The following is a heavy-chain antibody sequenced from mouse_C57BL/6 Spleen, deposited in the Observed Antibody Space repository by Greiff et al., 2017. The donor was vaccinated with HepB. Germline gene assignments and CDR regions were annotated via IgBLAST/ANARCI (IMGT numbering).Heavy chain of an antibody. D-gene: IGHD2-3*01. V-gene: IGHV5-9-1*02. J-gene: IGHJ4*01. CDR2: ISSGGDYI. Sequence: DVKLQESGEGLVKPGGSLKLSCAASGFTFSSYAMSWVRQTPEKRLEWVAYISSGGDYIYYADTVKGRFTISRDNARNTLYLQMSSLKSEDTAMYYCTRDDDGYHYAMDYWGQGTSVTVSS. CDR3: TRDDDGYHYAMDY. CDR1: GFTFSSYA.